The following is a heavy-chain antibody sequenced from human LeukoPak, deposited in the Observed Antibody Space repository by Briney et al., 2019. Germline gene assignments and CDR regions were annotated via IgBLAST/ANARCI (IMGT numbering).Heavy chain of an antibody. CDR2: ISWDGGST. CDR3: AKGPAQYYYMDV. CDR1: GFTFDDYA. V-gene: IGHV3-43D*03. Sequence: GGSLRLSCAASGFTFDDYAMHWVRQAPGKGLEWVSLISWDGGSTYYADSVKGRFTISRDNSKNSLYLQMNSLRAEDTALYYCAKGPAQYYYMDVWGKGTTVTVSS. J-gene: IGHJ6*03.